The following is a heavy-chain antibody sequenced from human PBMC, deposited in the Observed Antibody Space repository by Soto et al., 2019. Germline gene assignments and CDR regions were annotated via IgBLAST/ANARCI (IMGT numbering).Heavy chain of an antibody. CDR1: GFTVTNAW. V-gene: IGHV3-15*07. J-gene: IGHJ4*02. CDR3: SHGYAQYFES. D-gene: IGHD5-18*01. Sequence: PGGSLRISCAVSGFTVTNAWMNWVRQAPGKGLEWVGRIKSTTNGGTTDYAAPVKGRFSISRNDSRNTLFLQMNSLKTDDTAVYYCSHGYAQYFESWGQGTLVTVSS. CDR2: IKSTTNGGTT.